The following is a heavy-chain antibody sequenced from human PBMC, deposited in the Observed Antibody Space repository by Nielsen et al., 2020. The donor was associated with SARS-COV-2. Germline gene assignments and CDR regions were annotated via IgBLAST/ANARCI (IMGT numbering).Heavy chain of an antibody. CDR2: INPSGGST. D-gene: IGHD3-22*01. Sequence: ASVKVSCKASGYTFTSYYMHWVRQAPGQGLEWMGIINPSGGSTSYAQKFQGRVTMTRDTSTSTVYMELSSLRSEDTAVYYCARDLGSSGYYGLVGWFDPWGQGTLVTVSS. CDR3: ARDLGSSGYYGLVGWFDP. CDR1: GYTFTSYY. V-gene: IGHV1-46*01. J-gene: IGHJ5*02.